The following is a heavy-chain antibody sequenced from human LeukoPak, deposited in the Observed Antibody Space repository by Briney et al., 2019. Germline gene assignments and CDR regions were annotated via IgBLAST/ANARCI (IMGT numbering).Heavy chain of an antibody. J-gene: IGHJ4*02. Sequence: RASVKVSCKASGYTFTAYVVHWVRQAPGQRLEWMGWINPGNGNTEYSQKFQGRVTITRDTSASTAYVELYNLRSEDTAVYYCARDTFGSSRPSEFWGQGTLLTVSS. D-gene: IGHD3-10*01. CDR1: GYTFTAYV. V-gene: IGHV1-3*01. CDR2: INPGNGNT. CDR3: ARDTFGSSRPSEF.